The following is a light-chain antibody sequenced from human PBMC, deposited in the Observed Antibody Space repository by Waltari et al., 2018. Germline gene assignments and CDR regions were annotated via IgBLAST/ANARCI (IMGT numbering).Light chain of an antibody. Sequence: QSALTQPASVSGSPGQSITISCTGTRGDVGGYNYVSWYQQHAGKAPKVIIYEVSNRPSVVSGRFSASKSGDTASLTISGLQPEDEATYYCSSYTSATTLSVVFGGGTKVTVL. CDR2: EVS. V-gene: IGLV2-14*01. CDR3: SSYTSATTLSVV. J-gene: IGLJ2*01. CDR1: RGDVGGYNY.